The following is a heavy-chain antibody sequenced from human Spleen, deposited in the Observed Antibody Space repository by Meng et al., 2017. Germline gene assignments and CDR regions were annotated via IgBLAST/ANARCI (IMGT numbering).Heavy chain of an antibody. CDR3: AREGGLVGATGVFDY. D-gene: IGHD1-26*01. J-gene: IGHJ4*02. V-gene: IGHV1-46*01. Sequence: ASVKVSCKASGYTFTSYYIHWVRQAPGQGLEWMGIINPSGGSTSYAQKFQGRVTMTRDTSTSTVYMELNSVTAADTAVYYCAREGGLVGATGVFDYWGQGTLVTVSS. CDR1: GYTFTSYY. CDR2: INPSGGST.